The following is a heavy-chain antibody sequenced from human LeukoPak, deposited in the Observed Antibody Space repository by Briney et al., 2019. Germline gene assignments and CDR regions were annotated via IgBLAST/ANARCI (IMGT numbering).Heavy chain of an antibody. Sequence: ASVTVSCKTSGYTFSDYYVHWVRQAPGQGLERMGYIVPDTGGVDFDRRFQGRVTMTRDKATRTLYMELSNLRSDDTAVYYCSTEDKYCTGANCGKYWGQGTLVTVSS. CDR2: IVPDTGGV. J-gene: IGHJ4*02. CDR3: STEDKYCTGANCGKY. D-gene: IGHD2-8*02. CDR1: GYTFSDYY. V-gene: IGHV1-2*02.